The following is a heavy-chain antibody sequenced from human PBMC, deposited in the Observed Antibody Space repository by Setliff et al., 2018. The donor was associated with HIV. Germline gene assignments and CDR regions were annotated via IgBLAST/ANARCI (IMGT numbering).Heavy chain of an antibody. CDR1: GYTFTSFD. Sequence: ASVKVSCKTSGYTFTSFDINWVRQATGQGLEWMGWMNPDSGNTGYAQKFQGRVTMTRKTSTSTAFMELISLRSEDTAVYYCARVPYRSAWFSGGHDAFDVWGQGTMVTVSS. D-gene: IGHD6-19*01. CDR2: MNPDSGNT. J-gene: IGHJ3*01. V-gene: IGHV1-8*02. CDR3: ARVPYRSAWFSGGHDAFDV.